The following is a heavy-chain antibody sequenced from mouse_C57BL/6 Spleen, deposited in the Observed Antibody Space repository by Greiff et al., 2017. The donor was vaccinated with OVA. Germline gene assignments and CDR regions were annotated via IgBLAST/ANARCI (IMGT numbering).Heavy chain of an antibody. CDR3: AREAYYSNWTWFAY. CDR1: GYTFTSYW. CDR2: IDPSDSET. D-gene: IGHD2-5*01. J-gene: IGHJ3*01. Sequence: QVQLKQPGAELVRPGSSVKLSCKASGYTFTSYWMHWVKQRPIQGLEWIGNIDPSDSETHYNQKFKDKATLTVDKSSSTAYMQLSSLTSEDSAVYYCAREAYYSNWTWFAYWGQGTLVTVSA. V-gene: IGHV1-52*01.